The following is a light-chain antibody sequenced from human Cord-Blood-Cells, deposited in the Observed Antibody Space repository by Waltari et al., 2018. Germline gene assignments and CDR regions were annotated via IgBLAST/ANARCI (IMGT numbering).Light chain of an antibody. CDR1: SGHSSYA. J-gene: IGLJ3*02. CDR3: QTWGTGIRV. Sequence: QLVLTQSPSASASLGASVKLTCTLSSGHSSYAIAWHQQQPEKGPRYLMKLNSDGSHSRGAGNPDRFSGSSSGAERYLTISSLQSEDEADYYCQTWGTGIRVFGGGTKLTVL. V-gene: IGLV4-69*01. CDR2: LNSDGSH.